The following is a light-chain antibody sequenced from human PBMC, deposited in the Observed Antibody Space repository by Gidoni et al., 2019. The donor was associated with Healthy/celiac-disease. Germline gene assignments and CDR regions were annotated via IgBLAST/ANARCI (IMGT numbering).Light chain of an antibody. CDR2: DAS. J-gene: IGKJ5*01. V-gene: IGKV3-11*01. Sequence: EIVLTQSPATLSLSPGERATLSCRASQSVSSYLAWYQQKPGQAPRLLIYDASNRATVIPARFSGSGSGTDFTLTISSLEPEDFAVYYCQQRSNWPLTFGQXTRLEIK. CDR1: QSVSSY. CDR3: QQRSNWPLT.